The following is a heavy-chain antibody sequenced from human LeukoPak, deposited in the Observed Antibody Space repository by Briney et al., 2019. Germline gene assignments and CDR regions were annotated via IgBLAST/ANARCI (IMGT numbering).Heavy chain of an antibody. CDR1: GGTFSSYA. CDR3: ASRKLDDAFDI. CDR2: IIPIFGTA. D-gene: IGHD1-1*01. Sequence: GASVKVSCKASGGTFSSYAISWVRQAPGQGLEWMGGIIPIFGTANYAQKFQGRVTITADESTSTAYMELSSLRSEDTAVYYCASRKLDDAFDIWGQGTMVTVSS. J-gene: IGHJ3*02. V-gene: IGHV1-69*13.